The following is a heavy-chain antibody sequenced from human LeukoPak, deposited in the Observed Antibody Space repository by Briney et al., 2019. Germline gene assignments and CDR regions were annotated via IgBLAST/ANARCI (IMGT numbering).Heavy chain of an antibody. Sequence: GGSLRLSCATSGFSFSIYAMNWVRQAPGKGLEWVSVIYSGGSTYYADSVKGRFTISRDNSKNTLYLQMNSLRAEDTAVYYCATRTGLLDYYYYMDVWGKGTTVTISS. CDR3: ATRTGLLDYYYYMDV. CDR1: GFSFSIYA. CDR2: IYSGGST. D-gene: IGHD3-22*01. J-gene: IGHJ6*03. V-gene: IGHV3-53*01.